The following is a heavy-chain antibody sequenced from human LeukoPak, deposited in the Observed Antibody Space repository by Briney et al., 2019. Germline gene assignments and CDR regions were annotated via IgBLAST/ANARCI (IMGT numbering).Heavy chain of an antibody. Sequence: SETLSLTCTVSGASISSSSYYWAWIRQPPGKGLEWIGSFYYGGTTYYNPSLKSRVTVSVDTSKNQFTLRLSSVTAPDTAVFYCPSGERKGTFDYWGQGTLVTVSS. CDR1: GASISSSSYY. CDR2: FYYGGTT. D-gene: IGHD1-7*01. J-gene: IGHJ4*02. CDR3: PSGERKGTFDY. V-gene: IGHV4-39*01.